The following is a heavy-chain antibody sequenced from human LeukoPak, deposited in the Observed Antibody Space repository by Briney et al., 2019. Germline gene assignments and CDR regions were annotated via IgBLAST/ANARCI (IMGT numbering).Heavy chain of an antibody. CDR3: ARHSRGYYDSTGYYYGSHAFDI. Sequence: PSETLSLTCTVSGGSILSSTYYWGWIRQPPGKGLVWIGSIYYSGSTYYNPSLKSRVTISVDTSRNQFSLKLSSVTAADTAVFHCARHSRGYYDSTGYYYGSHAFDIWGQGTMVTVSS. CDR1: GGSILSSTYY. D-gene: IGHD3-22*01. CDR2: IYYSGST. V-gene: IGHV4-39*01. J-gene: IGHJ3*02.